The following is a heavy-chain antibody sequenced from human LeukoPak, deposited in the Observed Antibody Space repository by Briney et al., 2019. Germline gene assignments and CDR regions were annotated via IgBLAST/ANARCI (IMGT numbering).Heavy chain of an antibody. CDR3: ARGSSSDC. J-gene: IGHJ4*02. CDR2: ISSSSSYI. D-gene: IGHD6-19*01. Sequence: GGSLRLSCAASRFTFSSYSMNWDRQPPGKVLEWVSSISSSSSYIYYADSVKGRFTISRDNAKNSLYLQMNSLRAEDTAVYYCARGSSSDCWGQGTLVTVSS. CDR1: RFTFSSYS. V-gene: IGHV3-21*01.